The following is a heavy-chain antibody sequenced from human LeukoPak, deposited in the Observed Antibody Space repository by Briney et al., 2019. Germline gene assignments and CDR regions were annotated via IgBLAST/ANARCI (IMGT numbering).Heavy chain of an antibody. V-gene: IGHV3-30*02. Sequence: QTGGSLRLSCAASGFTFSSYGMHWVRQAPGKGLEWVAFIRYDGSNKYYADSVKGRFTISRDNSKNTLYLQMNSLRAEDTSVYYCAKGNHQDYYYYMDVWGKGTTVTVSS. D-gene: IGHD1-14*01. J-gene: IGHJ6*03. CDR2: IRYDGSNK. CDR1: GFTFSSYG. CDR3: AKGNHQDYYYYMDV.